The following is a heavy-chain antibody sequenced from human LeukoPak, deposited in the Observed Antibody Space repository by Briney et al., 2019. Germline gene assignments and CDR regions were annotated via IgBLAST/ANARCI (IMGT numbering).Heavy chain of an antibody. D-gene: IGHD3-10*01. CDR1: GASISSYF. CDR2: FYSSGST. V-gene: IGHV4-4*07. J-gene: IGHJ4*02. Sequence: PSETLSLTCAVSGASISSYFWSWLRQPAGKGLEWIGRFYSSGSTNYNPSLESRVTMSVDTSKNQISLKLRSVTAADTAVYYCAREAPISDSGNYYKSLGYWGQGTLVTVSS. CDR3: AREAPISDSGNYYKSLGY.